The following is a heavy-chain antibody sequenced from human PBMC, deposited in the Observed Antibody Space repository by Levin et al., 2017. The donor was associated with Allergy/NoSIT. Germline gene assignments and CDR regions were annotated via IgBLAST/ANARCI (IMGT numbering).Heavy chain of an antibody. CDR1: GGSFKSYA. D-gene: IGHD3-10*01. CDR2: IIPIFDTQ. CDR3: ARGSYGSVTDLDTYYYYALDV. J-gene: IGHJ6*02. Sequence: SVKVSCKASGGSFKSYAFSWVRQAPGQGPEWMGGIIPIFDTQTYAQKFQGRVTITADESTNTASLELSSLRSGDTALYYCARGSYGSVTDLDTYYYYALDVWGQGTTVTVSS. V-gene: IGHV1-69*13.